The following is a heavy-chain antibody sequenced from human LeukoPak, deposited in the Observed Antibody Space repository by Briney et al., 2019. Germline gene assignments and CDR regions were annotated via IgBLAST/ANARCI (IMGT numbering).Heavy chain of an antibody. V-gene: IGHV3-53*01. D-gene: IGHD3-22*01. J-gene: IGHJ4*02. CDR3: ARDMYYDSSGYYSAYDY. CDR1: GFTVSSNY. Sequence: GGSLRLSCAASGFTVSSNYMSWVRQAPGKGLEWVSVIYSGGSTYYADSVKGRFTISRDNSKNTLYLQMNSLRAEDTAVYYCARDMYYDSSGYYSAYDYWGQGTLVTVSS. CDR2: IYSGGST.